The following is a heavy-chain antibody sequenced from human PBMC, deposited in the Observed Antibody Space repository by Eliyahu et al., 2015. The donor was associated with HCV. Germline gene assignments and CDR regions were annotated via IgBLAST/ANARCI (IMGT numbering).Heavy chain of an antibody. CDR2: T. CDR3: ARGTLGYCSSTSCYVFHYYYGMDV. D-gene: IGHD2-2*01. V-gene: IGHV4-34*01. J-gene: IGHJ6*02. Sequence: TNYNPSLKSRVTISVDTSKNQFSLKLSSVTAADTAVYYCARGTLGYCSSTSCYVFHYYYGMDVWGQGTTVTVSS.